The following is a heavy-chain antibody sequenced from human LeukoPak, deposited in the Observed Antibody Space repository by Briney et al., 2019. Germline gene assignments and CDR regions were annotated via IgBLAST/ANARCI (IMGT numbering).Heavy chain of an antibody. J-gene: IGHJ4*02. D-gene: IGHD5-18*01. Sequence: ASVKVSCKASGYTFTGYYIHWARQAPGQGLEWMGWINPNSGGTNYAQNFQGRVTMTRDTSNSTAYMELRRLRSDDTAVYFCARSPYRSPFFDYWGQGTLVSVSS. CDR2: INPNSGGT. V-gene: IGHV1-2*02. CDR1: GYTFTGYY. CDR3: ARSPYRSPFFDY.